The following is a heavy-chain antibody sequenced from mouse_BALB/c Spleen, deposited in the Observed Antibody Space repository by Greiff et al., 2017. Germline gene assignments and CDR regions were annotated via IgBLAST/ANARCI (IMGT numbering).Heavy chain of an antibody. J-gene: IGHJ3*01. CDR2: ISSGGSYT. D-gene: IGHD4-1*01. V-gene: IGHV5-6-4*01. Sequence: VLLKESGGGLVKPGGSLKLSCAASGFTFSSYTMSWVRQTPEKRLEWVATISSGGSYTYYPDSVKGRFTISRDNAKNTLYLQMSSLKSEDTAMYYCTRNWDGCAYWGQGTLVTVSA. CDR3: TRNWDGCAY. CDR1: GFTFSSYT.